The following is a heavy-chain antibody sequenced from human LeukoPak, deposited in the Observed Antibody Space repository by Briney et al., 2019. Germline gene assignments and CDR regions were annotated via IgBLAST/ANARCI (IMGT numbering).Heavy chain of an antibody. CDR1: GFTFDDYG. V-gene: IGHV3-20*04. CDR3: AKDLEVYSSSWY. CDR2: INWNGGST. Sequence: PGGSLRLSCAASGFTFDDYGMSWVRQAPGKGLEWVSGINWNGGSTGYADSVKGRFTISRDNAKNSLYLQMNSLRAEDTAVYYCAKDLEVYSSSWYWGQGTLVTVSS. J-gene: IGHJ4*02. D-gene: IGHD6-13*01.